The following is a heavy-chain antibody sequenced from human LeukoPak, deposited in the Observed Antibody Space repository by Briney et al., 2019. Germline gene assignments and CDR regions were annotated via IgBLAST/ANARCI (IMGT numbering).Heavy chain of an antibody. D-gene: IGHD3-9*01. CDR2: ISYDGSNK. CDR3: AKLAPHDILTGYYNGFLFDY. CDR1: GFSFSSYA. Sequence: GGSLRLSCAASGFSFSSYAMHWVRQAPGKGLEWVAVISYDGSNKYYADSVKGRFTISRDNSKNTLYLQMNSLRAEDTAVYYCAKLAPHDILTGYYNGFLFDYWGQGTLVTVSS. J-gene: IGHJ4*02. V-gene: IGHV3-30*18.